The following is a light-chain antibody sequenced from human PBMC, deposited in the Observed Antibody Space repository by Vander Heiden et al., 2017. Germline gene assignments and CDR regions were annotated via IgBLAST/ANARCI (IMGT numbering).Light chain of an antibody. CDR2: GAS. Sequence: EIVMTQSPATLSVSPGERATLSCRASQSVTSNLAWYQQKPGQPPRLLIYGASTRATGIPARFSGSGYGTEFTLTIGSRQSEDSAVYYCQQYKNWPPKTFGQGTKVEIK. CDR3: QQYKNWPPKT. J-gene: IGKJ1*01. V-gene: IGKV3-15*01. CDR1: QSVTSN.